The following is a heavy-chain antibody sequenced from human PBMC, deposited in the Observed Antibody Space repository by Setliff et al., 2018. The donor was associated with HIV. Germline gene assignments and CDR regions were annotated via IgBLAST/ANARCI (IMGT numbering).Heavy chain of an antibody. D-gene: IGHD3-10*01. CDR3: ARDYYGSGSYFPTQFDY. CDR1: GFTFSSYA. Sequence: GSLRLSCAASGFTFSSYAMSWVRQAPGKGLEWVSAISGSGGSTYYADSVKGRFTISRDNAKNSLFLQMNSLRAEDTAVYYCARDYYGSGSYFPTQFDYWGQGTLVTVSS. CDR2: ISGSGGST. J-gene: IGHJ4*02. V-gene: IGHV3-23*01.